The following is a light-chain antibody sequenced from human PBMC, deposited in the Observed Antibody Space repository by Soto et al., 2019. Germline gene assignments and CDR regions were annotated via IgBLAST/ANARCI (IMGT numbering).Light chain of an antibody. CDR2: DAS. V-gene: IGKV1-33*01. CDR1: QDISNY. CDR3: QQYDNLPLT. J-gene: IGKJ3*01. Sequence: DIQMTQSPSSLSASVGDRVTITCQASQDISNYLNWYQQKPGKAPKLLIYDASNLETGVPSRFSGSGSGTDFTFTISSLKPEDIATYYCQQYDNLPLTLGPGTKVDIK.